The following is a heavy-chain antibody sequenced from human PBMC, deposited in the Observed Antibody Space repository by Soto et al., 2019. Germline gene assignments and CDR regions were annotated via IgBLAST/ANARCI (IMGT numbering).Heavy chain of an antibody. CDR2: INHSGST. J-gene: IGHJ5*02. V-gene: IGHV4-34*01. D-gene: IGHD5-18*01. CDR3: AAGLLSPGSWFDP. CDR1: GGSFSGYF. Sequence: QVQLQQWGAGLLKPSETLSLTCAVYGGSFSGYFWSWIRQPPGKGLEWIGEINHSGSTNYNPSLKSRFTISVDTSKNQFSLKLSSVTAADTAVYYCAAGLLSPGSWFDPWGQGTLVTVSS.